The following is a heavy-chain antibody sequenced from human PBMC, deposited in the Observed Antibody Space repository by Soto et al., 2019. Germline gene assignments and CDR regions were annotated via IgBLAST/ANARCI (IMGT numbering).Heavy chain of an antibody. CDR1: GFTYSTYT. V-gene: IGHV3-30-3*01. J-gene: IGHJ4*02. CDR2: ISYDGNNK. Sequence: GGSLRLSCAASGFTYSTYTMHWVRQAPGKGLEWVAVISYDGNNKFYADSVKGRFTIARDSTKQTLYLQMNSLRPDDTAMYYCARDGVSSTEYTWNYRNYFAFWGQGSLVTVSS. CDR3: ARDGVSSTEYTWNYRNYFAF. D-gene: IGHD1-7*01.